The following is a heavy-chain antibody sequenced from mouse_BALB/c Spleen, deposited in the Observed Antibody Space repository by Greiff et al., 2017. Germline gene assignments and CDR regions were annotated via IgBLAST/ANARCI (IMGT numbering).Heavy chain of an antibody. J-gene: IGHJ2*01. D-gene: IGHD1-1*01. CDR3: TRETAYYYGPYFDY. Sequence: EVKLVESGGGLVKPGGSLKLSCAASGFTFSSYTMSWVRQTPEKRLEWVATISSGGSYTYYPDSVKGRFTISRDNAKNTLYLQMSSVKSEDTAMYYCTRETAYYYGPYFDYWGQGTTLTVSS. CDR2: ISSGGSYT. CDR1: GFTFSSYT. V-gene: IGHV5-6-4*01.